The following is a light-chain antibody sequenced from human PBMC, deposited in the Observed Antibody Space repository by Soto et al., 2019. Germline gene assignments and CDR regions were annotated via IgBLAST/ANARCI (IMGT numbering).Light chain of an antibody. CDR3: QQYYNWPLT. CDR1: QRISTD. V-gene: IGKV3D-15*01. CDR2: ATA. J-gene: IGKJ1*01. Sequence: EIVMTQSPATLSVSPGDSATLSCRASQRISTDLAWYQQKPGQPPRLVIYATATRATGIPPRFSGDGSGTEFTLTISGLQSEDFALYFCQQYYNWPLTFDQGTKVEV.